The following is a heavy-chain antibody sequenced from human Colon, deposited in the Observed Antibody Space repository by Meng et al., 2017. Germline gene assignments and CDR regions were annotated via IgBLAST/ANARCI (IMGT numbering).Heavy chain of an antibody. J-gene: IGHJ4*02. CDR3: ARGYGSTSYYGFSSYFDY. CDR1: GGTFSSYA. Sequence: SVKVSCKASGGTFSSYAISWVRQAPGQGLEWMGGIIPIFGTANYAQKFQGRVTITADESTSTAYMELSSLRSEDTAVYYCARGYGSTSYYGFSSYFDYWGQGTLVTVSS. V-gene: IGHV1-69*13. D-gene: IGHD1-26*01. CDR2: IIPIFGTA.